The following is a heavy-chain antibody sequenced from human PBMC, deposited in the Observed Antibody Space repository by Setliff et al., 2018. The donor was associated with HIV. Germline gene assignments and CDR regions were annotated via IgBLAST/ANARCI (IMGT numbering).Heavy chain of an antibody. CDR2: IHSPGTV. D-gene: IGHD3-10*01. V-gene: IGHV4-34*01. CDR1: GGSFSGYY. J-gene: IGHJ4*02. Sequence: TSETLSLTCAVYGGSFSGYYWSWIRQPPGKGLEWIANIHSPGTVYYNPSLRSRVTISVDTSQSRLSLQLTSVTAADPAFYYCASPAFGIGGGANFDSWGQGTLVTVSS. CDR3: ASPAFGIGGGANFDS.